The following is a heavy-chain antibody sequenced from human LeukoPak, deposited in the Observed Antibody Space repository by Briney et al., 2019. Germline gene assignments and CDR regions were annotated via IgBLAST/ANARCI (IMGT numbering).Heavy chain of an antibody. V-gene: IGHV3-7*01. CDR3: AREQWLGEFDY. CDR1: GFTFSSYW. D-gene: IGHD6-19*01. CDR2: IKQDGSEK. Sequence: GGSLRLSCAASGFTFSSYWMSWVRQAPGKGLEWVANIKQDGSEKYYVDSVKGRLTISRDNAKNSLYLQMNSLRAEDTAVYYCAREQWLGEFDYWGQGTLVTVSS. J-gene: IGHJ4*02.